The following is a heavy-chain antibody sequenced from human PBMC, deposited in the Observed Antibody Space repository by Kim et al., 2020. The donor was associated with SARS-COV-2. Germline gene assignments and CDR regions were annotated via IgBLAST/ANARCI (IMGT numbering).Heavy chain of an antibody. CDR1: GFTFRNYG. CDR3: SKSGSAWDFYY. V-gene: IGHV3-33*06. J-gene: IGHJ4*02. CDR2: IYSDASNQ. Sequence: GGSLRLSCAASGFTFRNYGMHWVRQAPGKGLEWVAVIYSDASNQYYADSVKGRFTISRYNSKNSLYLQMNSLRAEDTAMYYCSKSGSAWDFYYWGQGTVV. D-gene: IGHD6-19*01.